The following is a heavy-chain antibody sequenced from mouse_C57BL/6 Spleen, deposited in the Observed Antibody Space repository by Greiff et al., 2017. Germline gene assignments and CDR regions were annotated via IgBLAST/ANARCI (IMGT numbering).Heavy chain of an antibody. J-gene: IGHJ4*01. CDR1: GFTFSDYG. CDR2: ISNLAYSI. D-gene: IGHD2-1*01. Sequence: EVNVVESGGGLVQPGGSLKLSCAASGFTFSDYGMAWVRQAPRKGPEWVAFISNLAYSIYYADTVTGRFTISREHAKNTLYLEMSSLRSEDTAMYYCARQGGNYDAMDYWGQGTSVTVSS. CDR3: ARQGGNYDAMDY. V-gene: IGHV5-15*01.